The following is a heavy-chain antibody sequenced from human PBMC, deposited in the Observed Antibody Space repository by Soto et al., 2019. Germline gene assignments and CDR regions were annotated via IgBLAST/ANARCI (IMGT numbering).Heavy chain of an antibody. Sequence: ASVKLSFEASGYTLTGYYMHWVRQAPGQGLEWMGIINPSGGSTGYAQKFQGRVTMTRDTSTSTVYMELSSLRSEDTVVYYCARDLWAFDIWGQGTMVTVSS. CDR2: INPSGGST. CDR1: GYTLTGYY. D-gene: IGHD3-16*01. V-gene: IGHV1-46*01. J-gene: IGHJ3*02. CDR3: ARDLWAFDI.